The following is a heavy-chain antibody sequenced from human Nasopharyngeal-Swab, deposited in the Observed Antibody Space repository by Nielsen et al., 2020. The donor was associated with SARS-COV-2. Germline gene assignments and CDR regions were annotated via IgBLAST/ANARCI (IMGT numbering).Heavy chain of an antibody. CDR2: INTNTGNP. Sequence: DSVKVSCKASGYTFTSYAMNWVRQAPGQGLEWMGWINTNTGNPTYAQGFTGRFVFSLDTSVSTAYLQISSLKAEDTAVYYCARDLRSFDWTNYYYGMDVWGQGTTVTVSS. CDR1: GYTFTSYA. CDR3: ARDLRSFDWTNYYYGMDV. V-gene: IGHV7-4-1*02. D-gene: IGHD3-9*01. J-gene: IGHJ6*02.